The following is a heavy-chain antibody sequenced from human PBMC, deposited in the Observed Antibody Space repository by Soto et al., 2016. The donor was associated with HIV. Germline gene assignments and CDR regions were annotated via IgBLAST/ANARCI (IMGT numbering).Heavy chain of an antibody. Sequence: EVQLVESGGGVVRPGGSLRLSCAASGFTLDDYGMSWVRQAPGKGLEWVSGINWNGGSTGYADSVKGRFTISRDNAKNSLYLQMNSLRAEDTALYYCARDRGYYYGSGSSKAVYYYGMDVWGQGTTVTVSS. CDR1: GFTLDDYG. D-gene: IGHD3-10*01. J-gene: IGHJ6*02. V-gene: IGHV3-20*04. CDR3: ARDRGYYYGSGSSKAVYYYGMDV. CDR2: INWNGGST.